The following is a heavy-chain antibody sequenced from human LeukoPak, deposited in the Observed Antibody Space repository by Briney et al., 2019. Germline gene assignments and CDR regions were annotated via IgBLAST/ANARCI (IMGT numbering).Heavy chain of an antibody. CDR2: IYYSGST. D-gene: IGHD3-22*01. Sequence: TSQTLSLTCTVSGGSISSGGYYWSWIRQHPGKGLEWIGYIYYSGSTYYNPSLKSRVTISVDTSKNQFSLKLSSVTAADTAVYYCARVTLVVIHPHFDYWGQGTLVTVSS. CDR3: ARVTLVVIHPHFDY. J-gene: IGHJ4*02. CDR1: GGSISSGGYY. V-gene: IGHV4-31*03.